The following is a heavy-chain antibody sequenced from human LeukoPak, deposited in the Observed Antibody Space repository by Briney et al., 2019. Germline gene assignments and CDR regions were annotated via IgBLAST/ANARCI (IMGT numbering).Heavy chain of an antibody. CDR1: GFTFSSYA. J-gene: IGHJ3*02. CDR3: TKHFYDSGLRKAFDI. D-gene: IGHD3-22*01. Sequence: GGSLRLSCAASGFTFSSYAMSWVRQAPGKGLEWVSAISGSADTTYFADSVKGRFTPSRDNSKNTLYLQMNSLSAEATAVYYCTKHFYDSGLRKAFDIWGQGTMATVSS. V-gene: IGHV3-23*01. CDR2: ISGSADTT.